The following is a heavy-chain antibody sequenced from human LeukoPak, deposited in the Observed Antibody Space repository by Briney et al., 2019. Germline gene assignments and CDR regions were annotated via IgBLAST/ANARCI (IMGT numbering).Heavy chain of an antibody. CDR3: ARALLRFGELLS. J-gene: IGHJ4*02. V-gene: IGHV3-30-3*01. D-gene: IGHD3-10*01. Sequence: GRSLRLSCAASGFTFSSYAMHWVRQAPGKGLEWVAVISYDGSNKYYADSVKGRFTISRDNSKNTLYLQMSSLRAEDTAVYYCARALLRFGELLSWGQGTLVTVSS. CDR2: ISYDGSNK. CDR1: GFTFSSYA.